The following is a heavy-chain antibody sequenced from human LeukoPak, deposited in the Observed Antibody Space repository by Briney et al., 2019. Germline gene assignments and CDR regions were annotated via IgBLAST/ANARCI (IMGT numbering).Heavy chain of an antibody. J-gene: IGHJ4*02. D-gene: IGHD4-23*01. CDR2: INPSGGST. Sequence: GASVKVSCKASEYTFTSYYMHWVRQAPGQGLEWMGIINPSGGSTSYAQKFQGRVTMTRDTSTSTVYMELSSLRSEDTAVYYCASGLGYGGNLPLLGYWGQGTLVTVSS. CDR3: ASGLGYGGNLPLLGY. CDR1: EYTFTSYY. V-gene: IGHV1-46*03.